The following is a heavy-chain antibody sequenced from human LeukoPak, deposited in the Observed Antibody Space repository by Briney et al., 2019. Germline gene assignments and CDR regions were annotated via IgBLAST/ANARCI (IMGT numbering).Heavy chain of an antibody. Sequence: SETLSLTCAVYGGSFSGYYWSWIRQPPGKGLEWIGEINHSGSTNYNPSLKSRVTISVDTSKNQFSLKLSSVTAADTGVYYCARVGVGAEFDYWGQGTLVTVSS. J-gene: IGHJ4*02. CDR3: ARVGVGAEFDY. V-gene: IGHV4-34*01. D-gene: IGHD1-26*01. CDR2: INHSGST. CDR1: GGSFSGYY.